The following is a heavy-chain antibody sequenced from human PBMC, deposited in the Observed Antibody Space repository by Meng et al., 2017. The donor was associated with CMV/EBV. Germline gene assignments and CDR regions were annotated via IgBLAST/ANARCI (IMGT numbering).Heavy chain of an antibody. CDR2: INAKSGGT. Sequence: GGRQDHEQGLEWRGWINAKSGGTNDAQKFQGRVTMTRDTSISTAYMELSRLRSDDTAVYYCARVALRHDFWSGYYSSYYFDYWGQGTLVTVSS. D-gene: IGHD3-3*01. V-gene: IGHV1-2*02. CDR3: ARVALRHDFWSGYYSSYYFDY. J-gene: IGHJ4*02.